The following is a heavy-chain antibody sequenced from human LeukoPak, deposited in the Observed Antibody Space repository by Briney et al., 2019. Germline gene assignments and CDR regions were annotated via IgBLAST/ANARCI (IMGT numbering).Heavy chain of an antibody. CDR3: ARLFYSSSLYFDY. Sequence: SETLSLTCTVSGGSISSYYWSWIRQPPGKGLEWIGYIYYSGSTNYNPSLKSRVTISVDTSKNQFSLKLSSVTAADTAVYYCARLFYSSSLYFDYWGQGTLVTVSS. J-gene: IGHJ4*02. D-gene: IGHD6-6*01. CDR1: GGSISSYY. CDR2: IYYSGST. V-gene: IGHV4-59*08.